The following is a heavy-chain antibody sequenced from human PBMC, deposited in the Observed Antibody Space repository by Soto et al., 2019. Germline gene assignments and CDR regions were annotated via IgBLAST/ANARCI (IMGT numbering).Heavy chain of an antibody. CDR3: ARDQATYPGGKYYDFGMDV. V-gene: IGHV3-74*01. CDR1: GFTFSSCW. J-gene: IGHJ6*02. CDR2: INSDGSGT. D-gene: IGHD5-12*01. Sequence: GGSLRLSCAASGFTFSSCWMHWVRQVPGKGLVWVSRINSDGSGTSYADSVKGRFTISKDNAKNTLYLQMNSLRAEDTAVYYCARDQATYPGGKYYDFGMDVWGQGTTVTVSS.